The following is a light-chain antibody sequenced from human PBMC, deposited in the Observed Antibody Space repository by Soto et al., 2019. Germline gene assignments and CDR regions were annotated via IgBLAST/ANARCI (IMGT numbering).Light chain of an antibody. CDR2: STS. J-gene: IGKJ1*01. CDR1: QSVNNN. Sequence: VVMTHSPASLSVSPVERATLSCMASQSVNNNLAWYHQRPGQAPRLLMYSTSARATGVPARISGSGSGTEFTLTISSLQSEDFGVYYCQQYDYWWTFGQGTKVDIK. CDR3: QQYDYWWT. V-gene: IGKV3-15*01.